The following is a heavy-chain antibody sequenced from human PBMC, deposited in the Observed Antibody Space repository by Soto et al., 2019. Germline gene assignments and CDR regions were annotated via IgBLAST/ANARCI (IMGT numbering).Heavy chain of an antibody. Sequence: QVQLVQSGAEVKKPGASVKVSCKASGYTFTSYGISWVRQAPGQGLEWMGWISAYNGNTNYAQKLQGRVTMTTDTSTSTADMELRSLRSDDTAVYYCARDMSRRYGSAHPFGHWGQGTLVTVSS. CDR2: ISAYNGNT. V-gene: IGHV1-18*01. CDR3: ARDMSRRYGSAHPFGH. CDR1: GYTFTSYG. J-gene: IGHJ4*02. D-gene: IGHD3-10*01.